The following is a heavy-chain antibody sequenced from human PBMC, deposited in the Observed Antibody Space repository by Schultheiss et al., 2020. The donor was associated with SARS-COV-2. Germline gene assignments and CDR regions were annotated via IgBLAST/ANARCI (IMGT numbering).Heavy chain of an antibody. J-gene: IGHJ6*02. CDR3: ARERAAAGTWATYGMDV. V-gene: IGHV1-69*13. CDR1: GGTFSSYA. D-gene: IGHD6-13*01. Sequence: SVKVSCKASGGTFSSYAISWVRQAPGQGLEWMGGIIPIFGTANYAQKFQGRVTITADESTSTAYMELSSLRSEDTAVYYCARERAAAGTWATYGMDVWGQGTTVTVSS. CDR2: IIPIFGTA.